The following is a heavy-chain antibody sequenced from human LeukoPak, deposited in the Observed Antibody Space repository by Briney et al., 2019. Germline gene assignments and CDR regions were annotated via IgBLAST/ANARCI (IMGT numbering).Heavy chain of an antibody. D-gene: IGHD1-26*01. CDR3: ARDKSGGATSFDY. V-gene: IGHV3-11*01. CDR1: GFTFSDYY. J-gene: IGHJ4*02. CDR2: ISSSGSTI. Sequence: GGSLRLSCAASGFTFSDYYMSWLRQAPGKGLEWVSYISSSGSTIYYADSVKGRFTISRDNAKNSLYLQMNSLRAEDTAVYYCARDKSGGATSFDYWGQGTLVTVSS.